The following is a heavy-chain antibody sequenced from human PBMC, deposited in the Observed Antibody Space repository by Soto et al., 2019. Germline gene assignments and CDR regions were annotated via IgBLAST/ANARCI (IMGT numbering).Heavy chain of an antibody. CDR2: IFYSGTT. CDR1: GGSISSYY. V-gene: IGHV4-59*01. J-gene: IGHJ1*01. D-gene: IGHD3-16*01. CDR3: ASQGGYFQH. Sequence: PSETLSLTCTFSGGSISSYYWSWIRQPPGKGLEWIGYIFYSGTTNYNPSLKSRVTISVDTSKNQFSLKLSSVTAADTALYYCASQGGYFQHWGQGTLVTVSS.